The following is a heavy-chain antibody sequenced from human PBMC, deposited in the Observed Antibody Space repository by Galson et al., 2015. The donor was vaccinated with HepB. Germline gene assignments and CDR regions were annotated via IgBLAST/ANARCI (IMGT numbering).Heavy chain of an antibody. Sequence: QVQLQESGPGLVKPSETLSLTCTVSGGSISSSSYYWGWIRQPPGKGLEWIGSIYYSGSTYYNPSLKSRVTISVDTSKNQFSLKLSSVTAADTAVYYCAGGIAVETLDAFDIWGQGTMVTVSS. CDR2: IYYSGST. J-gene: IGHJ3*02. CDR3: AGGIAVETLDAFDI. CDR1: GGSISSSSYY. D-gene: IGHD6-19*01. V-gene: IGHV4-39*01.